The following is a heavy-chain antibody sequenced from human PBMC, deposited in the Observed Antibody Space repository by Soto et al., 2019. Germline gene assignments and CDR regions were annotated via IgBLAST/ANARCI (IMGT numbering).Heavy chain of an antibody. Sequence: SETLSLTCAVYGGSFSGYYGSWIRQPPGKGLEWIGEINHSGSTNYNPSLKSRVTISVDTSKNQFSLKLSSVTAADTAVYYCARSPARRNYADWFDPWGQGTLVT. J-gene: IGHJ5*02. CDR3: ARSPARRNYADWFDP. CDR1: GGSFSGYY. V-gene: IGHV4-34*01. CDR2: INHSGST. D-gene: IGHD1-7*01.